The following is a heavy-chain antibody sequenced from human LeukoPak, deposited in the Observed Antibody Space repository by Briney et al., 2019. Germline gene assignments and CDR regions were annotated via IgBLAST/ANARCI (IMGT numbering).Heavy chain of an antibody. CDR3: ARDIGPYYDFWSGYHQGY. Sequence: GASVKVSCKASGYTFTSYGISWVRQAPGQGLEWMGWISAYNGNTNYAQKLQGRVTMTTDTSTSTAYMELRSLRSDDTAVYYCARDIGPYYDFWSGYHQGYWGQGTLVTVSS. D-gene: IGHD3-3*01. CDR1: GYTFTSYG. V-gene: IGHV1-18*01. CDR2: ISAYNGNT. J-gene: IGHJ4*02.